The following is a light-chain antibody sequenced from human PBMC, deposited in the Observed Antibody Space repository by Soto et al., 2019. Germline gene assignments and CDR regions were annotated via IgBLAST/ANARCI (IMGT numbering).Light chain of an antibody. CDR1: QGVSRK. CDR3: QQYGSSGT. CDR2: GAS. Sequence: DIVMTQSPATLSVAPGERVTLSCRASQGVSRKLAWYQHKPGQAPRLLISGASTEATGIPARFSGSGSGTDFTLTISRLEPEDFAVYYCQQYGSSGTFGQGTKVDIK. J-gene: IGKJ1*01. V-gene: IGKV3-15*01.